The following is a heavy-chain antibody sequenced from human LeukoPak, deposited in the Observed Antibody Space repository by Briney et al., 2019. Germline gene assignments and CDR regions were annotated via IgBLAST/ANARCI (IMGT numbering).Heavy chain of an antibody. CDR3: ARDLYPGY. CDR1: GFTFSTSG. Sequence: GGSLRLSCAASGFTFSTSGMNWVRQAPGKGLEWVAFIRYDGSNKYYADSVKGRFTISRDNSKKTLYLQMKSLRAEDTAVYYCARDLYPGYWGQGTLVTVSS. CDR2: IRYDGSNK. D-gene: IGHD3-16*01. V-gene: IGHV3-30*02. J-gene: IGHJ4*02.